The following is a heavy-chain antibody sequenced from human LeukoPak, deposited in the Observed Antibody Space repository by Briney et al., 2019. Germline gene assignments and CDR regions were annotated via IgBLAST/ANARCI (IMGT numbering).Heavy chain of an antibody. CDR2: INPGDSDT. V-gene: IGHV5-51*01. D-gene: IGHD6-19*01. CDR1: GYSFTSYW. J-gene: IGHJ4*02. CDR3: ARSRYSSGWYGFDY. Sequence: GESLKISCKSSGYSFTSYWIAWVRQMPGKGLEWMGVINPGDSDTRYSPSFQGQVTISVDKSTSTAYLQWSSLKASDTAMYYCARSRYSSGWYGFDYWGQGTLVTVSS.